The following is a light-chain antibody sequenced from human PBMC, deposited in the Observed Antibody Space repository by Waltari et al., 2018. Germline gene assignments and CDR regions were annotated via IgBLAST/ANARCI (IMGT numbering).Light chain of an antibody. V-gene: IGKV1-39*01. J-gene: IGKJ1*01. Sequence: DIQMTQSPSSLSASVGDRVTITCRASQSISRYLNWYQQKPGTAPKLLIYAASSLQSGVPSRFSGSGSGTDFTLTISNLQPEDFAVYFCQQSYSSWSFGQGTKVDIK. CDR3: QQSYSSWS. CDR1: QSISRY. CDR2: AAS.